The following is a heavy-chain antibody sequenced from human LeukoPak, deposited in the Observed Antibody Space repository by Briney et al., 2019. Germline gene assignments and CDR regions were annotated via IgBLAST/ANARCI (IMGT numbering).Heavy chain of an antibody. V-gene: IGHV1-69-2*01. CDR3: ATDLSHSSGYHNNWFDP. J-gene: IGHJ5*02. Sequence: ASVKISCKVSGYTFTDYYMHWVQHAPGKGLEWMGLVDPEDGETIYAEKFQGRVTITADTSTDTAYMELSSLRSEDTAVYYCATDLSHSSGYHNNWFDPWGQGTLVTVSS. CDR1: GYTFTDYY. D-gene: IGHD3-22*01. CDR2: VDPEDGET.